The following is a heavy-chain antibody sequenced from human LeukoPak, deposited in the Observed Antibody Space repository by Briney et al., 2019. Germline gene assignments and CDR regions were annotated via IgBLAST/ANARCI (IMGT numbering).Heavy chain of an antibody. J-gene: IGHJ4*02. Sequence: PSETLSLTCTVSGGSISSYYLSWIRQPPGKGLEWIGNIYNSGTTNYNPSLESRVTISVDTSTNQLSLKVSSVTAADTAVYYCAKATQWVAFDYRGQGTLVTVSS. V-gene: IGHV4-59*01. CDR1: GGSISSYY. CDR2: IYNSGTT. D-gene: IGHD6-19*01. CDR3: AKATQWVAFDY.